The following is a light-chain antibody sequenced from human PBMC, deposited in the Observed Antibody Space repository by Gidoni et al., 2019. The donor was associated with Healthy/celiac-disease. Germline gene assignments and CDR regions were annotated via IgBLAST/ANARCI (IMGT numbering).Light chain of an antibody. CDR2: GAS. V-gene: IGKV3-15*01. Sequence: EIVMTLSPATLSVSPGERATLSCRASQSLSSSLAWYQQKPGQAPRLLIYGASTRATGIPARFSGSGSGTEFTLTISSLQSEDFAVYYCQQYNNWPTGYTFGQGTKLEIK. CDR1: QSLSSS. J-gene: IGKJ2*01. CDR3: QQYNNWPTGYT.